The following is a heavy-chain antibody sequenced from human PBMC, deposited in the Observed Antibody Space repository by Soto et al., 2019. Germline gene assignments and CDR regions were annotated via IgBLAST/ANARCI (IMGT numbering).Heavy chain of an antibody. CDR1: GASIRSYY. Sequence: SETLSLTCTVSGASIRSYYWSWFRPPAGKAMEWIGRIYTSGSTNYNPSLKSRLTILVETSKNQFSLNLRSVTAADTAVYYCVRQGASAFEMDIFGQESTVTIS. D-gene: IGHD3-3*01. CDR3: VRQGASAFEMDI. V-gene: IGHV4-4*07. CDR2: IYTSGST. J-gene: IGHJ6*02.